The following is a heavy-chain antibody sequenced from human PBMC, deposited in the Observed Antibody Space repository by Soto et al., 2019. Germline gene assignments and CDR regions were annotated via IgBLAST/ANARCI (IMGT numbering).Heavy chain of an antibody. CDR3: ALALGPTTGLDY. CDR1: GASTVSHYH. J-gene: IGHJ4*02. V-gene: IGHV4-31*02. Sequence: SETLSLTCSVSGASTVSHYHWTWIRQPPGKGLEWMGYIFNSGTTFYHPSLTSRLSISMDTSGNHFSLELRSVTAADTAVYYCALALGPTTGLDYWGQGTLVTVSS. CDR2: IFNSGTT. D-gene: IGHD1-26*01.